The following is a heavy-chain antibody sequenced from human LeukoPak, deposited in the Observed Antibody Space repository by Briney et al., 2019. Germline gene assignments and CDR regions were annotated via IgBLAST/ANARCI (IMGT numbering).Heavy chain of an antibody. CDR2: ISWSSGHM. V-gene: IGHV3-9*01. D-gene: IGHD2-15*01. CDR3: VRSVVVVAATPTHFDL. Sequence: GGSLRLSCAAAEFKFEDYAMHWVRQGPGKGLEGVAGISWSSGHMEYAESVKGRFTISRDNARNALYLQMDGLRRDDTALYYCVRSVVVVAATPTHFDLWGRGTQVIVSS. J-gene: IGHJ2*01. CDR1: EFKFEDYA.